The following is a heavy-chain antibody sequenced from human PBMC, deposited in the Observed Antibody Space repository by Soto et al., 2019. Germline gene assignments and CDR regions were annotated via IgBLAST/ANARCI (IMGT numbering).Heavy chain of an antibody. CDR1: EFTFDDYA. J-gene: IGHJ3*02. V-gene: IGHV3-9*01. CDR2: INWNSGDI. CDR3: AKDYSAAVAGTYDAFDI. Sequence: EVQVVESGGGLVQPGKSLRLSCAASEFTFDDYAMHWVRQPPGKGLEWVSGINWNSGDIVYADSVKGRFTISRYNANNSLYLKMNSLRSEDTALYYCAKDYSAAVAGTYDAFDIWGQGTMVTVSS. D-gene: IGHD6-19*01.